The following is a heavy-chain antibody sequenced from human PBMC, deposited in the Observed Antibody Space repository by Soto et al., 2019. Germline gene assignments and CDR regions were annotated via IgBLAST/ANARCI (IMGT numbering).Heavy chain of an antibody. CDR1: GYTFTGYY. CDR3: ARGLSSSGGMDV. D-gene: IGHD2-2*01. CDR2: INPNSGAT. V-gene: IGHV1-2*02. Sequence: QVKLVQSGAEVRKPGASVKVSCQTSGYTFTGYYLHWVRQAPGQGLECMGWINPNSGATKSAQTFQDRVTMTRDTSINTAYMELSSLTSDDTALYYCARGLSSSGGMDVWGQGTTVTVSS. J-gene: IGHJ6*01.